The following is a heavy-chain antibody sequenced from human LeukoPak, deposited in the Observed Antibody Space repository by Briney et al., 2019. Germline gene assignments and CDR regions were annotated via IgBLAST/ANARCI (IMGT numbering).Heavy chain of an antibody. D-gene: IGHD3-10*01. CDR1: GFTFSSYW. V-gene: IGHV3-33*08. Sequence: GGSLRLSCAASGFTFSSYWMSWVRQAPSNGLEWVAVIWYDGSNKYYADSVKGRFTISRDNSKNTLYLQMNSLRAEDTAVYYCARDLTSPDYWGQGTLVTVSS. J-gene: IGHJ4*02. CDR2: IWYDGSNK. CDR3: ARDLTSPDY.